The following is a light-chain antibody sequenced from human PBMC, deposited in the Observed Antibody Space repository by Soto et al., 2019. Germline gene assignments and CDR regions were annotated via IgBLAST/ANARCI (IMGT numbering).Light chain of an antibody. V-gene: IGKV3-20*01. J-gene: IGKJ1*01. CDR3: QQYGSSPRT. CDR1: QSVSSSY. Sequence: ETVCNQSPATLSLSRGERATLSARASQSVSSSYLAWYQQKPGQAPRLLIYGASSRATGIPGRFSGSGSGTDFTLTISRLEPEDFAVYYCQQYGSSPRTFGQGTKVDIK. CDR2: GAS.